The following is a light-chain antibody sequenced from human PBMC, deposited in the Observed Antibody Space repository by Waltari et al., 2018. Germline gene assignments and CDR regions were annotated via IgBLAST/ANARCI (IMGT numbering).Light chain of an antibody. J-gene: IGLJ1*01. CDR1: TNGVWGYYL. V-gene: IGLV2-23*02. CDR3: CSYAGRGTYV. CDR2: EVF. Sequence: SALTPPASVSWAPGPAIPIPLRGTTNGVWGYYLVSWYQQHPGEAPKLLICEVFKRPPDTSSRFSGAKSGSTASLTISGLQPEDEADYYCCSYAGRGTYVFGSGTKVTVL.